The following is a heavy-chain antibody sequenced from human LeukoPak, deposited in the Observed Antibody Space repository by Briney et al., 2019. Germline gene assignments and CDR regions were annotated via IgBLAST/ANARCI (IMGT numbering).Heavy chain of an antibody. Sequence: KTSETLSLTCTVFGGSISSGDYYWSWIRQHPGKGLEWIGYIYYSGSTYYNPSLKSRVTISVDTSKNQFSLKLSSVTAADTAVYYCARVYEAIMEDYFDYWGQGTLVTVSS. D-gene: IGHD3-16*01. J-gene: IGHJ4*02. V-gene: IGHV4-31*03. CDR1: GGSISSGDYY. CDR3: ARVYEAIMEDYFDY. CDR2: IYYSGST.